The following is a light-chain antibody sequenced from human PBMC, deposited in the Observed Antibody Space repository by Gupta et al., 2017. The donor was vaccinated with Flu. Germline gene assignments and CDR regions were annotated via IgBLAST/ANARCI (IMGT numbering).Light chain of an antibody. CDR3: QHVDSYTQT. CDR1: QNLGNW. J-gene: IGKJ1*01. CDR2: GAS. V-gene: IGKV1-5*03. Sequence: DVQMTQSPSTLSASVGDRVTITCRASQNLGNWLAWYQHKPGKAPNLLIYGASILQGGVPLRFSGSGSGTEFTLTISSLQPDDFATYYCQHVDSYTQTFGQGTKVEIK.